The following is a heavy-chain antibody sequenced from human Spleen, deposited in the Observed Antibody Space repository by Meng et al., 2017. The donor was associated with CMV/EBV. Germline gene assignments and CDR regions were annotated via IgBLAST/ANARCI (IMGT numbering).Heavy chain of an antibody. J-gene: IGHJ4*02. CDR2: ISWDGGST. CDR1: GFTFDDYT. CDR3: AKDSGSYGQVDY. V-gene: IGHV3-43*01. Sequence: GGSLRLSCAASGFTFDDYTMHWVRQAPGKGLEWVSLISWDGGSTYYADSVKGRFTISRDNSKNSLYLQMNSLRIEDTALYYCAKDSGSYGQVDYWGQGTLVTVSS. D-gene: IGHD1-26*01.